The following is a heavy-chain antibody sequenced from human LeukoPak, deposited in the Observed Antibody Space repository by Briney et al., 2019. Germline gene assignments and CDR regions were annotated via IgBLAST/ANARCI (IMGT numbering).Heavy chain of an antibody. Sequence: GGSLRLSCAASGFTFSNAWMSWVRQAPGKGLEWVGRIKSKTDGGTTDYAAPVKGRFTISRDDSKNTLYLHMSALKTEDTAVYYCAKNPKAVTISGVPSQGYWGQGTLVTVSS. CDR1: GFTFSNAW. J-gene: IGHJ4*02. V-gene: IGHV3-15*01. CDR3: AKNPKAVTISGVPSQGY. D-gene: IGHD3-3*01. CDR2: IKSKTDGGTT.